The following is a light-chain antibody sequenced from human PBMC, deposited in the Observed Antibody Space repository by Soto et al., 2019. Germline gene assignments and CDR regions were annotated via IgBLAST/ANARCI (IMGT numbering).Light chain of an antibody. CDR3: QHSDNTPPT. J-gene: IGKJ1*01. V-gene: IGKV1-39*01. CDR1: QTISYY. Sequence: DIEMTQSPSSLSASVGDRVTITCRASQTISYYLNWYQHKPGKAPNLLIYGASRLGSEAPSRFNGSGCGTHITLTSTRLQREYSAKYFCQHSDNTPPTFGQGTTVEI. CDR2: GAS.